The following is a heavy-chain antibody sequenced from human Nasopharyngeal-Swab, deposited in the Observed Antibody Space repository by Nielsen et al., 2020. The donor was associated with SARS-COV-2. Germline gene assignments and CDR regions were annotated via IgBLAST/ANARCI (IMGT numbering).Heavy chain of an antibody. J-gene: IGHJ4*02. V-gene: IGHV4-34*01. D-gene: IGHD5-24*01. CDR3: ARGEMATTSFDY. CDR2: INHSGST. Sequence: SETLSLTCAVYGGSFSGYYWSWIRQPPGKGLEWIGEINHSGSTNYNPPLKSRVTISVDTSKNQFSLKLSSVTAADTAVYYCARGEMATTSFDYWGQGTLVTVSS. CDR1: GGSFSGYY.